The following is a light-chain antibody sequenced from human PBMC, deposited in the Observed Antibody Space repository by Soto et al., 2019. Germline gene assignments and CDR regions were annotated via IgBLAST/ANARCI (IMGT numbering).Light chain of an antibody. CDR3: QQYDNTLT. Sequence: DIQMTQSPSSLSASVGDRVTITCQASQDISNYLNWYQQKPGKAPKLLIYDASNLETGVPSRFSGSGSGTDFTFTSSSLQPEDIATYYCQQYDNTLTFGPGTKVDIK. CDR2: DAS. V-gene: IGKV1-33*01. CDR1: QDISNY. J-gene: IGKJ3*01.